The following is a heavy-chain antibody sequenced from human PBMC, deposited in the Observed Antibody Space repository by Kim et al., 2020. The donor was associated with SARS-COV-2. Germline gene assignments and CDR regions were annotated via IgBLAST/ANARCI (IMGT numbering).Heavy chain of an antibody. Sequence: GGSLRLSCAASGFTFSSYEMNWVRQAPGKGLEWVSYISSSGSTIYYADSVKGRFTISRDNAKNSLYLQMNSLRAEDTAVYYCARDQLELRAHYYYYYGMDVWGQGTTVTVSS. CDR2: ISSSGSTI. D-gene: IGHD1-7*01. J-gene: IGHJ6*02. CDR1: GFTFSSYE. CDR3: ARDQLELRAHYYYYYGMDV. V-gene: IGHV3-48*03.